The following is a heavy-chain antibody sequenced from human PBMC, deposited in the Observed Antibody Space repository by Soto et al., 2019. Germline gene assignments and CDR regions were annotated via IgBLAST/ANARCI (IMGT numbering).Heavy chain of an antibody. CDR2: INHSGST. V-gene: IGHV4-34*01. CDR3: ARQSRDSSGYYYANFDY. D-gene: IGHD3-22*01. Sequence: LSLTCAVYGGSFSGYYWSWIRRPPGKGLEWIGEINHSGSTNYNPSLKSRVTISVDTSKNQFSLKLSSVTAADTAVYYCARQSRDSSGYYYANFDYWGQGTLVTVSS. J-gene: IGHJ4*02. CDR1: GGSFSGYY.